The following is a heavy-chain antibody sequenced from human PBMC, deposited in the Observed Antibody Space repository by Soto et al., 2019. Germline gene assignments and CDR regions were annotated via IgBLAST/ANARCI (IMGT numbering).Heavy chain of an antibody. CDR1: GGTFSSYA. V-gene: IGHV1-69*13. J-gene: IGHJ5*02. Sequence: SVKVSCKASGGTFSSYAISWVRQAPGQGLEWMGGIIPIFGTANYAQKFQGRVTITADESTSTAYMELSSLRSEDTAVYYCARGRYYYDSSGYFNWFDPWGQGTLVTVSS. CDR3: ARGRYYYDSSGYFNWFDP. D-gene: IGHD3-22*01. CDR2: IIPIFGTA.